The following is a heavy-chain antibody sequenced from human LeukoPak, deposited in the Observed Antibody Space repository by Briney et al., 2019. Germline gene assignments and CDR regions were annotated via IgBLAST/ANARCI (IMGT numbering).Heavy chain of an antibody. CDR3: ARLGNGDPWGYYYYYMDV. Sequence: PSETLSLTCTVSGGSISTYYWSWIRQPPGERLEWIGYIYYSGSTDYNPSLQSRVTISVDTSKNQFSLKLSSVTAADTAVYYCARLGNGDPWGYYYYYMDVWGKGTTVTVSS. J-gene: IGHJ6*03. CDR1: GGSISTYY. D-gene: IGHD3-10*01. V-gene: IGHV4-59*08. CDR2: IYYSGST.